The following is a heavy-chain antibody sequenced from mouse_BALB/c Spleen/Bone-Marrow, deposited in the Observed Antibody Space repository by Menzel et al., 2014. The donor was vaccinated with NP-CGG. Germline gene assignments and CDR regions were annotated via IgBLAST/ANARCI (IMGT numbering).Heavy chain of an antibody. CDR1: GYTFTSYY. CDR2: INPSNGGT. Sequence: VQLQQSGAELVKPGASVKLFCKASGYTFTSYYMYWVKQRPGQGLEWIGEINPSNGGTNFNEKFKSKATLTVDKSSSTAYMQLSSLTSEDSAVYYCTRGRVRDFDYWGQGTTLTVSS. D-gene: IGHD2-14*01. V-gene: IGHV1S81*02. CDR3: TRGRVRDFDY. J-gene: IGHJ2*01.